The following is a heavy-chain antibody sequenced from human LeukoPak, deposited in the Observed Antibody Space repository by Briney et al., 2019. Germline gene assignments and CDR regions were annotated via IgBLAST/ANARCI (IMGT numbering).Heavy chain of an antibody. Sequence: SETLSLTCAVYGGSFSGYYWSWIRQPPGKGLEWIGEINHSGSTNYNPSLKSRVTISVDTSKNQFSLKLSSVTAADTAVYYCARALGSSSVRDYFDYWGQGTLVAVSS. CDR1: GGSFSGYY. J-gene: IGHJ4*02. D-gene: IGHD6-13*01. CDR2: INHSGST. V-gene: IGHV4-34*01. CDR3: ARALGSSSVRDYFDY.